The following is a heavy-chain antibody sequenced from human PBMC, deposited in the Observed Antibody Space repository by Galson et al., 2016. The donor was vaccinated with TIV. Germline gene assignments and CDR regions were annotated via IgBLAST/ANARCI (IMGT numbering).Heavy chain of an antibody. J-gene: IGHJ4*02. D-gene: IGHD1-26*01. CDR1: GFTSKDYE. CDR2: ISTTSYTI. V-gene: IGHV3-48*03. CDR3: ARTVGALNYFDY. Sequence: SLRLSCAASGFTSKDYEMNWIRQSPGRGLEWLAYISTTSYTIYYADSAKGRSTISRDNAKNSVYLQMNSLRAEDTALYYCARTVGALNYFDYWGQGTLVTVSS.